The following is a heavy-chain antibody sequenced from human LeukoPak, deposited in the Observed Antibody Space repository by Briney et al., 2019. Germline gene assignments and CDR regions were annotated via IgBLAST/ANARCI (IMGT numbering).Heavy chain of an antibody. J-gene: IGHJ5*02. Sequence: SETLSLTCTVSGGSISSYYWSWIRQPPGKGLEWIGYIYTSGSTNYNPSLKSRATISVDTSKNQFSLKLSSVTAADTAVYYCARLSSAAAGTGNWFDPWGQGTLVTVSS. D-gene: IGHD6-13*01. CDR2: IYTSGST. V-gene: IGHV4-4*09. CDR1: GGSISSYY. CDR3: ARLSSAAAGTGNWFDP.